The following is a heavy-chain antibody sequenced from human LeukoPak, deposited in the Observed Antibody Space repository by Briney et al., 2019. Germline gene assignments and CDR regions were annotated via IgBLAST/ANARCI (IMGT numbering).Heavy chain of an antibody. D-gene: IGHD6-13*01. CDR3: ARGRGPPNSNRDFYYYYYMDV. J-gene: IGHJ6*03. CDR1: GYTFTNYA. Sequence: ASVKVSCKASGYTFTNYALHWVRQAPGRRGEWMGWINAANGHTKYSQEFQDRITITRDTFATTAYMELSNLRSEDMALYYCARGRGPPNSNRDFYYYYYMDVWGTGTTVTVS. V-gene: IGHV1-3*03. CDR2: INAANGHT.